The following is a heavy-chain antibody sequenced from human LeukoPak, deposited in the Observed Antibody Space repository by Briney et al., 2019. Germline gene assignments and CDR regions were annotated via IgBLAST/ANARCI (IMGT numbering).Heavy chain of an antibody. J-gene: IGHJ4*02. V-gene: IGHV3-30*04. CDR3: ARDGTDSSGPL. CDR2: ISYDGSNK. Sequence: GRSLRLSCAASGFTFSSYAMHWVRQAPGKGLEWVAVISYDGSNKYYADSVKGRFTISRDNSKNTLYLQMNSLRAEDTAVYYCARDGTDSSGPLWGQGTLVTVSS. CDR1: GFTFSSYA. D-gene: IGHD3-22*01.